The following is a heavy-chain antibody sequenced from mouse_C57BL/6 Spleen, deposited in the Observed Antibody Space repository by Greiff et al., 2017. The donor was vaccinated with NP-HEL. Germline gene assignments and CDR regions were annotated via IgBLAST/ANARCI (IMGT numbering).Heavy chain of an antibody. V-gene: IGHV5-9-1*02. Sequence: EVQRVESGEGLVKPGGSLKLSCAASGFTFSSYAMSWVRQTPEKRLEWVAYISSGGDYLYYADTVKGRFTISRDNARNTLYLQMSSLKSEDTAMYYCTRGPDGYFDVWGTGTTVTVSS. CDR1: GFTFSSYA. CDR2: ISSGGDYL. CDR3: TRGPDGYFDV. J-gene: IGHJ1*03.